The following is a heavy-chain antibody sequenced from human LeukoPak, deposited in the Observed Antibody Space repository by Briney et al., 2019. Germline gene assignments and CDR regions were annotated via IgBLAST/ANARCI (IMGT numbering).Heavy chain of an antibody. J-gene: IGHJ6*03. CDR1: GFTFTSSA. CDR2: IVVGSGNT. Sequence: SVKVSCKASGFTFTSSAMQWVRQARGQRLEWIGWIVVGSGNTNYAQKFQERVTITRDMSTSTAYMELSSLRSEDTAVYYCAADNRYSSSSVTGYYYMDVWGKGTTVTVSS. D-gene: IGHD6-6*01. V-gene: IGHV1-58*02. CDR3: AADNRYSSSSVTGYYYMDV.